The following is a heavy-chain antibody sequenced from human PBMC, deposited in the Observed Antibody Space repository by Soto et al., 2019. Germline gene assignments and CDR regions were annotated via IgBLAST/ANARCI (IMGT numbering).Heavy chain of an antibody. CDR3: ARDNSGDFWSGYSHYYFDY. CDR1: GYTFTRYG. Sequence: QVQLVQSGAEVKKTGASVKVSCKASGYTFTRYGISWVRQAPGQGLEWMGWISAYSGNPNYAQKLQGRVTMTTDTSTNTAYMELRSLRSDDTAVYYCARDNSGDFWSGYSHYYFDYWGQGTLVTVSS. D-gene: IGHD3-3*01. CDR2: ISAYSGNP. J-gene: IGHJ4*02. V-gene: IGHV1-18*01.